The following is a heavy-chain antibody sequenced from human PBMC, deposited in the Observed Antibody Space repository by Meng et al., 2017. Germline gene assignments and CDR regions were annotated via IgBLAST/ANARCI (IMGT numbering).Heavy chain of an antibody. CDR1: GFTFSDYY. CDR3: ARVLSWESSSWYV. Sequence: GESLKISCAASGFTFSDYYMSWIRQAPGKGLEWVSSISSSSSYIYYADSVKGRFTISRDNAKNSLYLQMNSLRAEDTAVYYCARVLSWESSSWYVWGQGTMVTVSS. J-gene: IGHJ3*01. CDR2: ISSSSSYI. D-gene: IGHD6-13*01. V-gene: IGHV3-11*06.